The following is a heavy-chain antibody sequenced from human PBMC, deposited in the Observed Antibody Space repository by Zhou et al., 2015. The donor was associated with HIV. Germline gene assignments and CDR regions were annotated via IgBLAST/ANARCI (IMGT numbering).Heavy chain of an antibody. J-gene: IGHJ6*03. Sequence: QVQLVQSGAEVKKPGSSVKVSCKASGGTFSSYAISWVRQAPGQGLEWMGGIIPIFGTANYAQKFQGRVTITADESTSTAYMELSSLRSEDTAVYYCARDFEYSGYDFPYYYYMDVWGKGTTVTVSS. CDR2: IIPIFGTA. V-gene: IGHV1-69*01. D-gene: IGHD5-12*01. CDR1: GGTFSSYA. CDR3: ARDFEYSGYDFPYYYYMDV.